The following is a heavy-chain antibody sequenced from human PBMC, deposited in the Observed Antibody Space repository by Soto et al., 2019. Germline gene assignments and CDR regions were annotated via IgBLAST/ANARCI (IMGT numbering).Heavy chain of an antibody. CDR1: GYTFTSYA. V-gene: IGHV1-3*05. CDR3: ARSIVVVTALDY. CDR2: INAGNGNT. D-gene: IGHD2-21*02. J-gene: IGHJ4*02. Sequence: QVQLVQSGAEEKKPGASVKVSCNASGYTFTSYAMHWVRQAPGQRLEWMGWINAGNGNTKYSQKIQGRVTIARDTSASTSYMELRSLRSEDTAVYYCARSIVVVTALDYWGQGTMVTVSS.